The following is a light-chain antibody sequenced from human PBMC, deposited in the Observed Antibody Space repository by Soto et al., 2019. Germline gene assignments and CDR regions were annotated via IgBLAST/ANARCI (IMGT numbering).Light chain of an antibody. V-gene: IGKV1-12*01. Sequence: DIQMTQSPSSVSASVGDRVTITCRASQDIDSWLAWYQQKPGKAPNLLIYTASTLQSGVPSRFGGSGSGTEFTLTIDSLQPEDFATYYCQQGNSFPFTFGPGTTVD. J-gene: IGKJ3*01. CDR2: TAS. CDR1: QDIDSW. CDR3: QQGNSFPFT.